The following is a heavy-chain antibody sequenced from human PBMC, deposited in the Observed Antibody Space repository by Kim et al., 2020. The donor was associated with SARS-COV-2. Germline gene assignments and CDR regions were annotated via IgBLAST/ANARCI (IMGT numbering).Heavy chain of an antibody. CDR1: GGSISSSSYY. V-gene: IGHV4-39*01. CDR3: ARQARRGHIVARHDWFDP. D-gene: IGHD2-15*01. J-gene: IGHJ5*02. Sequence: SETLSLTCTPSGGSISSSSYYWGWIRQPPGKGLEWIGSIYYSGSTYYNPSLKSRVTISVDTSKNQFSLKLSSVTAADTAVYYCARQARRGHIVARHDWFDPWGQGTLVTVSS. CDR2: IYYSGST.